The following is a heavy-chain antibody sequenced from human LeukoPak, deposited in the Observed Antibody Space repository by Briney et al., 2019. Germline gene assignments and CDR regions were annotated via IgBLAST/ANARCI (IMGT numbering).Heavy chain of an antibody. CDR2: INWDGGTT. D-gene: IGHD3-22*01. J-gene: IGHJ4*02. CDR3: TTGDEHSPMSFYY. Sequence: PGGSLRLTCAASGFVFKESTMHWVRQAPGKGLEWVSLINWDGGTTHYAGSVKGRFTISRDNSKNSLYLQLNSLTSDDTALYYCTTGDEHSPMSFYYWGQGTLVTVSS. CDR1: GFVFKEST. V-gene: IGHV3-43*01.